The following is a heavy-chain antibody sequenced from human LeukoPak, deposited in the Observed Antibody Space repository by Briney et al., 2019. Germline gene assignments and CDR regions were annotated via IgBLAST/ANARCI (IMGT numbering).Heavy chain of an antibody. CDR2: ISSGA. Sequence: PGGSLRLSCAASAFTFGDYSMNWVRQAPGKGLEWVSSISSGAYSADSVKGRFTISRDNAKNSLYLQMNSLRAEDTAVYYCARGRGDYGSYYMDVWGKGTTVTVSS. CDR1: AFTFGDYS. V-gene: IGHV3-69-1*02. J-gene: IGHJ6*03. D-gene: IGHD4-17*01. CDR3: ARGRGDYGSYYMDV.